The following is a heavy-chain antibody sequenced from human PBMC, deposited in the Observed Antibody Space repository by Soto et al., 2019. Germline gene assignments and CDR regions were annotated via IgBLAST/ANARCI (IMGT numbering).Heavy chain of an antibody. CDR3: AKRTVGWYFDL. V-gene: IGHV3-23*01. D-gene: IGHD4-17*01. Sequence: EVQLLESGGGLVQPGGSLRLSCAASGFTFSSYAMNWVRQAPGKGLEWVSVISGSGGSTYYADAVKGRFTIPRDNSKNTLYLQMNSLRAEDTAVYYCAKRTVGWYFDLWGRGTLVTVSS. CDR2: ISGSGGST. CDR1: GFTFSSYA. J-gene: IGHJ2*01.